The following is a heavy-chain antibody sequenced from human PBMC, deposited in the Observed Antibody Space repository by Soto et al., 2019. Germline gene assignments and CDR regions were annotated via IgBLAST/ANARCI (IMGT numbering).Heavy chain of an antibody. Sequence: SETLSLTCAVSGGSISSGGYSWSWIRQPPGKGLEWIGYIYHSGSTYYNPSLKSRVTISVDRSKNQFSLKLSSVTAADTAVYYCARVIVATMTFDYWGQGTLVTVSS. CDR2: IYHSGST. CDR1: GGSISSGGYS. CDR3: ARVIVATMTFDY. V-gene: IGHV4-30-2*01. D-gene: IGHD5-12*01. J-gene: IGHJ4*02.